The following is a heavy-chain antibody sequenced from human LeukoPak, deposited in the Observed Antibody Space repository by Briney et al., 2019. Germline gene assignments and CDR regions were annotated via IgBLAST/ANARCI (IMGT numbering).Heavy chain of an antibody. CDR2: ISYDGSNK. Sequence: GGSLRLSCAASGFTFSSYAMHWVRQAPGKGLEWVAVISYDGSNKYYADSVKGRFTISRDNSKNTLYLQMNSLRAEDTAVYYCARDGGHSPSYSYGGWFDPWGQGTLVTVSS. D-gene: IGHD5-18*01. J-gene: IGHJ5*02. CDR3: ARDGGHSPSYSYGGWFDP. CDR1: GFTFSSYA. V-gene: IGHV3-30*04.